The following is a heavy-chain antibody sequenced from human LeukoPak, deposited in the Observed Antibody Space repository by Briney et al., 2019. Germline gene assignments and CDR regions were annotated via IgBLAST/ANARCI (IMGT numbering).Heavy chain of an antibody. CDR2: IYYNGST. CDR3: ARQIRDYVWGSPGYFDL. J-gene: IGHJ2*01. D-gene: IGHD3-16*01. CDR1: GGSISSSSYY. Sequence: SETLSLTCTVSGGSISSSSYYWGWIRQPPGKGLEWIGSIYYNGSTYYNPSLKSRVTISVDTSKNQFSLKLSSVTAADTAVYYCARQIRDYVWGSPGYFDLWGRGTLVTVSS. V-gene: IGHV4-39*01.